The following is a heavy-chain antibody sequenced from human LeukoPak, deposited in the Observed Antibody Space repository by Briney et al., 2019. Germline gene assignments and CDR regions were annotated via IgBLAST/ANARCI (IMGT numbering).Heavy chain of an antibody. Sequence: GGSLRLSCAASGFTFSSYWMSWVRQAPGKGPEWVANIKQDGSEKYYVDSVKGRFTISRDNAKNSLYLQMNSLRAEDTAVYYCARDWSGSYSDYWGQGTLVTVSS. J-gene: IGHJ4*02. CDR2: IKQDGSEK. CDR1: GFTFSSYW. V-gene: IGHV3-7*01. D-gene: IGHD3-3*01. CDR3: ARDWSGSYSDY.